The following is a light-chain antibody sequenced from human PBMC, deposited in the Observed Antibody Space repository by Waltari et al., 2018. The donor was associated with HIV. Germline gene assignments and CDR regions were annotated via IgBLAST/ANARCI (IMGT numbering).Light chain of an antibody. CDR3: CSYGGFTTYV. CDR1: SSDVGGYSL. Sequence: QSALTQPASVSGSPGQSITISCIGTSSDVGGYSLFSWYQHHPGKAPQLLIFEDTERPSGFSNRLSASKSGTTASLTISGLLAEDAADYYCCSYGGFTTYVFGSGTKVTVL. J-gene: IGLJ1*01. V-gene: IGLV2-23*01. CDR2: EDT.